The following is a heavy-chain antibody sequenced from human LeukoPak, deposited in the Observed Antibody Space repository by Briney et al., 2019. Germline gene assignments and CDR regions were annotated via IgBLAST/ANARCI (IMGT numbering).Heavy chain of an antibody. CDR1: GYTFTSYG. J-gene: IGHJ6*03. V-gene: IGHV1-18*01. Sequence: GASVKVSCKASGYTFTSYGISWVRQAPGQGLEWMGWISVYNGKPKYAQKVQGRVTMTTDTSTTTAYMELRKLRSDDTAVYYCARVAGFGGFLHYMDVWGKGTTVIVSS. D-gene: IGHD3-10*01. CDR2: ISVYNGKP. CDR3: ARVAGFGGFLHYMDV.